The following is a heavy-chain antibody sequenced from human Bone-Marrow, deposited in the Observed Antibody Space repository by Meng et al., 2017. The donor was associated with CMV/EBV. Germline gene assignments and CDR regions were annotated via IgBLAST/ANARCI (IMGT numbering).Heavy chain of an antibody. V-gene: IGHV1-69*05. CDR2: IIPIFATA. D-gene: IGHD3-10*01. CDR1: GGTFNIYT. Sequence: SVKVSCKASGGTFNIYTINWVRQAPGQGLEWMGGIIPIFATAKYAQKFQGRVTIITDESTSTAYMELSSLRSEDTAMYYCARARGYYGSGSYYPHFDYWGQGTLVTVSS. CDR3: ARARGYYGSGSYYPHFDY. J-gene: IGHJ4*02.